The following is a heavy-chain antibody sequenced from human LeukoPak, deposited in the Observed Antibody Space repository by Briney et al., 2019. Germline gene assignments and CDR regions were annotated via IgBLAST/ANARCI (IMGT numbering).Heavy chain of an antibody. J-gene: IGHJ4*02. CDR2: IYYSGRT. Sequence: PSETLSLTCTVSGGSISSSSYYWGWIRQPPGKGLEWIGSIYYSGRTYYTPSLKSRVTISIDTSKNQFSLKLSSVTAADTAVYYCARNHYYGAGRLPPYFDYWGQETLVTVSS. V-gene: IGHV4-39*01. CDR1: GGSISSSSYY. D-gene: IGHD3-10*01. CDR3: ARNHYYGAGRLPPYFDY.